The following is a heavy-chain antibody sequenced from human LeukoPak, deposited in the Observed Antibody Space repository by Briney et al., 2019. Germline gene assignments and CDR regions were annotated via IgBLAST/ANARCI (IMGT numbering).Heavy chain of an antibody. V-gene: IGHV3-23*01. J-gene: IGHJ4*02. Sequence: GGSLRLSCAASGFTFSSYAMSWVRQAPEKGLEWVSAISGSGGSTYYADSVKGRFTISRDNSKNTLYLQMYSLRAEDTAVYYCAKDTRELLLDYWGQGTLVTVSS. CDR3: AKDTRELLLDY. CDR2: ISGSGGST. CDR1: GFTFSSYA. D-gene: IGHD1-26*01.